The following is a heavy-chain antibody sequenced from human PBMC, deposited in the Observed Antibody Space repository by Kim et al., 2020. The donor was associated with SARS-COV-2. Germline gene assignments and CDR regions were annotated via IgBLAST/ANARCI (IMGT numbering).Heavy chain of an antibody. J-gene: IGHJ3*02. Sequence: GGSLRLSCAASGFTFDDYAMHWVRQAPGKGLEWVSGISWNSGSIGYADSVKGRFTISRDNAKNSLYLQMNSLRAEDTALYYCAKSYYGSFYAAFDIWGQGTMVTVSS. CDR1: GFTFDDYA. CDR3: AKSYYGSFYAAFDI. D-gene: IGHD3-10*01. CDR2: ISWNSGSI. V-gene: IGHV3-9*01.